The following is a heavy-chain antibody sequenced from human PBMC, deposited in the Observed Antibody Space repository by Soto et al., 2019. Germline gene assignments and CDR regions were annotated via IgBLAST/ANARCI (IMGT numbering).Heavy chain of an antibody. Sequence: GGSLRLSCASSGFTFSSFCMHWVRQAPGKGLEWVAIISYDGGNKYYADSVKGRFTIFRDNSESTLYLQMNSLRPEDTAFYYCAKPDRRASSGYVDYWGQGSLVTVSS. D-gene: IGHD3-22*01. CDR2: ISYDGGNK. CDR1: GFTFSSFC. CDR3: AKPDRRASSGYVDY. V-gene: IGHV3-30*18. J-gene: IGHJ4*02.